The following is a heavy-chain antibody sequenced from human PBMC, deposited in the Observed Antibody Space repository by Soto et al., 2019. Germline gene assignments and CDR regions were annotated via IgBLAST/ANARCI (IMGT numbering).Heavy chain of an antibody. CDR2: INHSGST. Sequence: PSETLSLTCAVYGGSFSGYYWSWIRQPPGKGLEWIGEINHSGSTNYNPSLKSRVTISVDTSKNQFSLKLSSVTAADQAVYYSARGQIWRAVRFDPWGPGTLVTVSA. V-gene: IGHV4-34*01. D-gene: IGHD3-3*01. J-gene: IGHJ5*02. CDR1: GGSFSGYY. CDR3: ARGQIWRAVRFDP.